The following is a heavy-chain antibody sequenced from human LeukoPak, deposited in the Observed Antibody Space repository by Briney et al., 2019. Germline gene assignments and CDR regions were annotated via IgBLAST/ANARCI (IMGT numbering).Heavy chain of an antibody. D-gene: IGHD3-22*01. J-gene: IGHJ4*02. CDR1: GFTFDDYA. V-gene: IGHV3-9*01. CDR3: AKGPDSSGYYYYFDY. CDR2: ISWNSGSI. Sequence: GGSLRLSCAASGFTFDDYAMRWVRQAPGKGLEWVSGISWNSGSIGYADSVKGRFTISRDNAKNSLYLQMNSLRAEDTALYYCAKGPDSSGYYYYFDYWGQGTLVTVSS.